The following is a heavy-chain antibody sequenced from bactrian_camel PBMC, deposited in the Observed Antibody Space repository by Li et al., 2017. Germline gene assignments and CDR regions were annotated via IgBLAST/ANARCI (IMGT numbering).Heavy chain of an antibody. CDR1: GNTVC. CDR2: IVYAGRT. D-gene: IGHD8*01. J-gene: IGHJ4*01. V-gene: IGHV3S53*01. Sequence: HVQLVESGGGSVQAGGSLRLSCATSGNTVCMGWFRQAPGKDREGVAHIVYAGRTTYADSVKGRFTIDKDNAKNTLYLQMNGLKPEDTAMYYCAAPARGRNCNHLSLLLPSSYWGQGTQVTVS. CDR3: AAPARGRNCNHLSLLLPSSY.